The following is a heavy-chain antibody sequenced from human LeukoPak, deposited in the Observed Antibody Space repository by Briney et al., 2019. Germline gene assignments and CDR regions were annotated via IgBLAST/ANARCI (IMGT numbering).Heavy chain of an antibody. J-gene: IGHJ4*02. V-gene: IGHV1-18*01. Sequence: GASVKVSCKASGYTFTSYGISWVRQAPGQGLEWMGWISAYNGNTNYAQKLQGRVTMTTDTSTSTAYMELSSLRSEDTAVYYCARDLSNMVGATISYGLLDYWGQGTLVTVSS. CDR3: ARDLSNMVGATISYGLLDY. D-gene: IGHD1-26*01. CDR2: ISAYNGNT. CDR1: GYTFTSYG.